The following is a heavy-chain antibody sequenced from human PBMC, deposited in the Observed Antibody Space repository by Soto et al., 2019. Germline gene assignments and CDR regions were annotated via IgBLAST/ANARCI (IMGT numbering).Heavy chain of an antibody. CDR1: GGSVSNGMYY. CDR3: ARYCNNSDCHHLYYLDY. D-gene: IGHD2-8*01. CDR2: VYFSGTT. Sequence: SETLSLTCTVSGGSVSNGMYYWSWIRQSPGKGPEWIGNVYFSGTTIYNPSLKSRVTMSVDTSQNQFSLKLTSVTAADTAVYYCARYCNNSDCHHLYYLDYWGQGTLVTVSS. J-gene: IGHJ4*02. V-gene: IGHV4-61*01.